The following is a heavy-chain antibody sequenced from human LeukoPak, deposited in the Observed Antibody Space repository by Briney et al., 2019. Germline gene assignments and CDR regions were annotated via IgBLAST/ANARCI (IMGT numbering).Heavy chain of an antibody. D-gene: IGHD6-13*01. V-gene: IGHV3-23*01. CDR3: ARDLGSSSYTDY. CDR2: ISGSGGST. J-gene: IGHJ4*02. Sequence: GGSLRLSCAASGITFSSYAMSWVRQAPGKGLEWVSAISGSGGSTYYADSVKGRFTISRDNAKNSLYLQMNSLRAEDTAVYYCARDLGSSSYTDYWGQGTLVTVSS. CDR1: GITFSSYA.